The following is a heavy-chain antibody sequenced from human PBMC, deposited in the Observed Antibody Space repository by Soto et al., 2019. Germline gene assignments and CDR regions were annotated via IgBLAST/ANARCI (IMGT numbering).Heavy chain of an antibody. Sequence: PGGSLRLSCASSGCTFNTYGVHWVRHSPGKWLEWVALISSDATSKFYGDSVKGRFTISRDNPKNTLYLQMNSLRAEDTAVYYWADNSGKSWNDFESWGLGTLVTVSS. CDR3: ADNSGKSWNDFES. J-gene: IGHJ4*02. D-gene: IGHD1-1*01. CDR1: GCTFNTYG. CDR2: ISSDATSK. V-gene: IGHV3-30*03.